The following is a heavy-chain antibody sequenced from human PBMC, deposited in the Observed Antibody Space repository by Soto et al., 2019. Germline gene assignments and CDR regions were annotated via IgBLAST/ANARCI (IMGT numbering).Heavy chain of an antibody. CDR1: GYTFTGYY. Sequence: ASVKVSCKASGYTFTGYYMHWVRQAPGQGLEWMGWINPNSGGTNYAQRFQGRVTMTRDTSISTAYMELSRPRSDDTAVYYCAREDYYYDSSGYENWGQGTTVTVSS. D-gene: IGHD3-22*01. CDR2: INPNSGGT. J-gene: IGHJ4*02. CDR3: AREDYYYDSSGYEN. V-gene: IGHV1-2*02.